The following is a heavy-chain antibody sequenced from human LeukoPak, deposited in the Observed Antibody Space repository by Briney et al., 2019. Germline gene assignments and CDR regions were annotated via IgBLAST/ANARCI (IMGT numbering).Heavy chain of an antibody. J-gene: IGHJ4*02. CDR3: ARVPITSRWD. CDR2: ISSSSSTI. CDR1: GFTFSSYA. D-gene: IGHD5-12*01. Sequence: GGSLRLSCAASGFTFSSYAMSWVRQAPGKGLEWVSYISSSSSTIYYADSVKGRFTISRDNAKNSLYLQMNSLRAEDTAVYYCARVPITSRWDWGQGTLVTVSS. V-gene: IGHV3-48*01.